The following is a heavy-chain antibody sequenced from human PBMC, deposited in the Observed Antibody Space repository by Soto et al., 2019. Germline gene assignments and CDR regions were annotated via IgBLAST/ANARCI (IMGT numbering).Heavy chain of an antibody. CDR2: IYYSGST. J-gene: IGHJ5*02. V-gene: IGHV4-30-4*01. CDR1: GGSFSSGYYY. CDR3: ARETTIFGVVNWFDP. Sequence: TLSLTSTVPGGSFSSGYYYGSWIRQPPGKGLEWIGYIYYSGSTYYNPSLKSRVTISVDTSKNQFSLKLSSVTAADTAVYYCARETTIFGVVNWFDPWGQGTLVTVSS. D-gene: IGHD3-3*01.